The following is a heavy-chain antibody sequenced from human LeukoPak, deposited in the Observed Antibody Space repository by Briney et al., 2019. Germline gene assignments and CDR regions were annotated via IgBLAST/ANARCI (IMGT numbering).Heavy chain of an antibody. D-gene: IGHD2-21*02. J-gene: IGHJ4*02. Sequence: SETLSLTCAVYGGSFSGYYWSWIRQPPGKGLEWIGEINHSGSTNYNPSLKSRVTISVDTSKNQFSLKLSSVTAADTAVYYCATRGVVVVTARSYYFDYWGQGTLVTVSS. CDR2: INHSGST. CDR1: GGSFSGYY. V-gene: IGHV4-34*01. CDR3: ATRGVVVVTARSYYFDY.